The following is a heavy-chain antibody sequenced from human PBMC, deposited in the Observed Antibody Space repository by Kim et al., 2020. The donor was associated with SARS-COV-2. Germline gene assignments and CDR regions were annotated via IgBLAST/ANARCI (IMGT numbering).Heavy chain of an antibody. CDR3: ARDRWGLNDAFDI. D-gene: IGHD2-21*01. Sequence: ADSVKGRFTISRDNAKNTLYLQMNSLRAEDTAVYYCARDRWGLNDAFDIWGQGTMVTVSS. V-gene: IGHV3-74*01. J-gene: IGHJ3*02.